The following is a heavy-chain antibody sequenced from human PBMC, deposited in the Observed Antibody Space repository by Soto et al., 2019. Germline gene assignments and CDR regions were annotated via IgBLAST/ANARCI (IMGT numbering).Heavy chain of an antibody. CDR3: AREVQVHTPAFVY. V-gene: IGHV1-69*19. D-gene: IGHD3-10*01. CDR2: ISPMFGAA. CDR1: GGTFNTYA. Sequence: QVQLVQSGAEMKKPGSSVKVSCQSSGGTFNTYAMNWVRQAPGQGPEWMGDISPMFGAANYAPKFQGRVTITADESTGTSYMQWSSLTSEDTARYFCAREVQVHTPAFVYWGQGTLVTVSS. J-gene: IGHJ4*02.